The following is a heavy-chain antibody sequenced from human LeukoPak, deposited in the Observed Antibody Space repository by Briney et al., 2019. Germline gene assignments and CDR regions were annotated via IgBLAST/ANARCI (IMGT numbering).Heavy chain of an antibody. J-gene: IGHJ5*02. CDR2: IDYSGST. CDR3: ARGGTYYDFWSGYYAGGGWFDP. Sequence: PSETLSLTXTVSGGSISSYYWRWIRQPPGKGLEWIGYIDYSGSTNYNPSLKSRVTISVDTSKNQFALKLSSVTAADTAVYYCARGGTYYDFWSGYYAGGGWFDPWGQGTLVTVSS. V-gene: IGHV4-59*01. D-gene: IGHD3-3*01. CDR1: GGSISSYY.